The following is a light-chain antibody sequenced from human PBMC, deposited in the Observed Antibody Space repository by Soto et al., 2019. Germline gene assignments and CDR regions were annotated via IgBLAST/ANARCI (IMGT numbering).Light chain of an antibody. Sequence: QSLLTQPPSASGSPGQSVTISCTGTSSDVGGYNYVSWYQQHPGKAPKLMIYEVSKRHSGVPDHFSGSKSGNTASLTVSGLQAEYEADYYCSSYAGGNKGVFGGGTKVTVL. CDR1: SSDVGGYNY. V-gene: IGLV2-8*01. CDR2: EVS. J-gene: IGLJ2*01. CDR3: SSYAGGNKGV.